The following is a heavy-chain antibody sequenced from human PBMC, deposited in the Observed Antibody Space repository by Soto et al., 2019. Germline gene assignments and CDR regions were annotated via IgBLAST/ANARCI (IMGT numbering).Heavy chain of an antibody. V-gene: IGHV4-59*01. D-gene: IGHD3-22*01. CDR1: GGAINSYY. CDR2: VYSSGYT. J-gene: IGHJ5*02. CDR3: ARGDHYERSGPFDP. Sequence: SDTLSLTCTVSGGAINSYYWYWLRQPPGKGLECIGYVYSSGYTNYNPSLKSRVTISVDASKNQFSLKLTSLTAADTAVYYCARGDHYERSGPFDPWGQGXLVTVYS.